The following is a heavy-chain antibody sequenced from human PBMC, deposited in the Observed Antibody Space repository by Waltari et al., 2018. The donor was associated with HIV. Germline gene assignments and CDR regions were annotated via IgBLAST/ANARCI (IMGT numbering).Heavy chain of an antibody. D-gene: IGHD3-3*01. Sequence: QVQLVQSGAEVKKPGSSVKVSCKASGGTFSSYAIRWVRQAPGQGLEWMGRIIPILGIANYAQKFQGRVTITADKSTSTAYMELSSLRSEDTAVYYCARGKTYYDFWSGYNNWFDPWGQGTLVTVSS. CDR2: IIPILGIA. CDR3: ARGKTYYDFWSGYNNWFDP. V-gene: IGHV1-69*04. J-gene: IGHJ5*02. CDR1: GGTFSSYA.